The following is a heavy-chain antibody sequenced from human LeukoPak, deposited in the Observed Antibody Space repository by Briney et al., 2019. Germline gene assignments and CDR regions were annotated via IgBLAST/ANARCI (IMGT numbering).Heavy chain of an antibody. V-gene: IGHV5-10-1*01. CDR1: GCSFTNYW. Sequence: GESLRISCEGSGCSFTNYWINWVRQMPGKGLEWMGRIDPSDSYTSYSPSFQGHVTISADKSISTAYLQWSSLKASDTAMYYCARRPRAYDGVGGMDVWGQGTTVTVSS. J-gene: IGHJ6*02. CDR2: IDPSDSYT. D-gene: IGHD3-3*01. CDR3: ARRPRAYDGVGGMDV.